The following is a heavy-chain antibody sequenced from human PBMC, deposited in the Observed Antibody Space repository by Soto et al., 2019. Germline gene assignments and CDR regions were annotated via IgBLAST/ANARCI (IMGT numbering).Heavy chain of an antibody. D-gene: IGHD3-10*01. CDR2: IIPIFGTA. CDR1: GGTFSSYA. Sequence: SVKVSCKASGGTFSSYAISWVRQAPGQGLEWMGGIIPIFGTANYAQKFQGRVTITADESTSTAYMELSSLRSEDTAVYYCARTDHYYGSGSYYYGMDVWGQGTTVTVSS. J-gene: IGHJ6*02. CDR3: ARTDHYYGSGSYYYGMDV. V-gene: IGHV1-69*13.